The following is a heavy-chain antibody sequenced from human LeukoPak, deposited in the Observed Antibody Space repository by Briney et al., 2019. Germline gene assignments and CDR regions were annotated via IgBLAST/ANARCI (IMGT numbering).Heavy chain of an antibody. J-gene: IGHJ5*02. CDR3: AILSVDTAMVTDWFDP. V-gene: IGHV3-21*01. CDR1: GFTFSSYS. CDR2: ISSSSSYI. D-gene: IGHD5-18*01. Sequence: KPGGSLRLSCAASGFTFSSYSMNWVRQAPGKGLEWVSSISSSSSYIYYADSVKGRFTISRDNAKNSLYLQMNSLRAEDTGVYYCAILSVDTAMVTDWFDPWGQGTLVTVSS.